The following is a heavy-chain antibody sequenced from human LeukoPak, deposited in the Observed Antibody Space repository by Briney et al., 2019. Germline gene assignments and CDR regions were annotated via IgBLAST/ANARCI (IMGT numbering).Heavy chain of an antibody. J-gene: IGHJ4*02. Sequence: ASVKVSSQASGYTFTDHYFHWLRQAPGQGVEWMGCIHLGRGGTNYAQKFQGRVTMTRDTSISTAYMELSRLRSDGTAVYYCARDLRSGEGFGELSVDYWGQGTLVTVSS. CDR2: IHLGRGGT. CDR3: ARDLRSGEGFGELSVDY. CDR1: GYTFTDHY. V-gene: IGHV1-2*02. D-gene: IGHD3-10*01.